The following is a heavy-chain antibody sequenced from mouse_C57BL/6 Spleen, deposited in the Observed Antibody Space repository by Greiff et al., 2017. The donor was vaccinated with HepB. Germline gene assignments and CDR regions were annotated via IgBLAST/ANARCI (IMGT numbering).Heavy chain of an antibody. CDR1: GYTFTDYY. Sequence: EVQLQQSGPELVKPGASVKISCKASGYTFTDYYMNWVKQSHGKSLEWIGDINPNNGGTSYNQKFKGKATLTVDKSSSTAYMELRSLTSEDSAVYYCARRTVVSPFDYWGQGTTLTVSS. CDR2: INPNNGGT. J-gene: IGHJ2*01. D-gene: IGHD1-1*01. CDR3: ARRTVVSPFDY. V-gene: IGHV1-26*01.